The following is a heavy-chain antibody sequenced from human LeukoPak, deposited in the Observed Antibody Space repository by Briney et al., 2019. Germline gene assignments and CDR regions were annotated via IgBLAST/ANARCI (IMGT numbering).Heavy chain of an antibody. J-gene: IGHJ5*02. Sequence: SVKVSCKASGGTFSSYAISWVRQAPGQGLEWMGRIIPIFGITNYAQKFQGRVTITADKSTSTAYMELSSLRSEDTAVYYCARVGRYSELPNWFDPWGQGTLVTVSS. V-gene: IGHV1-69*04. CDR1: GGTFSSYA. CDR2: IIPIFGIT. D-gene: IGHD2-15*01. CDR3: ARVGRYSELPNWFDP.